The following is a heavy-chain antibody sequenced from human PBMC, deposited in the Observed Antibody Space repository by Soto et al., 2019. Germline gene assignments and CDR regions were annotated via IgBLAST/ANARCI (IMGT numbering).Heavy chain of an antibody. D-gene: IGHD3-10*01. CDR2: ISESGGGT. CDR1: GFTFSRYA. CDR3: AKPIQPAIRGGGDY. J-gene: IGHJ4*02. V-gene: IGHV3-23*01. Sequence: EVRVLESGGGLVQPGGSLRLSCAASGFTFSRYAMSWVRQGPGKGLEWVSSISESGGGTYYADSVKGRFTISRDNSKSTLYLQMNSLRAEDTAVYYCAKPIQPAIRGGGDYWGQGTLVTVSS.